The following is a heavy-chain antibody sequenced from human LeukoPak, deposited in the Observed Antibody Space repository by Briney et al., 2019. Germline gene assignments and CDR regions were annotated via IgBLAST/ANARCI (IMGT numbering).Heavy chain of an antibody. CDR1: GFTFSTYL. Sequence: GGSLRLSCAASGFTFSTYLMHWVRQAPGKGLEWVAVIPSDGTHTFYAESVKGRFTISRDNSKNTLYLQMNSLRAEDTAVYYCAREWDPWGQGTLVTVSS. CDR3: AREWDP. V-gene: IGHV3-30-3*01. CDR2: IPSDGTHT. J-gene: IGHJ5*02.